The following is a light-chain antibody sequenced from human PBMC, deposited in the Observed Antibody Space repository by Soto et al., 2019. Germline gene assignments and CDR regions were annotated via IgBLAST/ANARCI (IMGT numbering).Light chain of an antibody. CDR3: QQYNDYSS. CDR1: QSISGW. J-gene: IGKJ2*01. CDR2: KAS. Sequence: DIQMTQSPSTLSASAGDRVTITCRASQSISGWLAWYQQKPGKAPKLLIYKASSLESGVPSRFSGRGSETEFTLTISSLQPDDFATYYCQQYNDYSSFGQGTKLESK. V-gene: IGKV1-5*03.